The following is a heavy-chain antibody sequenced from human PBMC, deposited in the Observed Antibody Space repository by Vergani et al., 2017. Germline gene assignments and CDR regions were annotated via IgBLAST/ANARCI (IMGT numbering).Heavy chain of an antibody. CDR2: ISGSGGST. D-gene: IGHD2-2*01. V-gene: IGHV3-23*01. CDR3: AKGEYCSSTSCYPGGYFDY. Sequence: EVQLLESGGGLVQPGGSLRLSCAASGFTFSSYAMSWVRQAPGKGLEWVSAISGSGGSTYYADSVKGRFTISRDNSKNTLYLQMNSLRAEDTAVYYCAKGEYCSSTSCYPGGYFDYWGQGTLVTVSS. CDR1: GFTFSSYA. J-gene: IGHJ4*02.